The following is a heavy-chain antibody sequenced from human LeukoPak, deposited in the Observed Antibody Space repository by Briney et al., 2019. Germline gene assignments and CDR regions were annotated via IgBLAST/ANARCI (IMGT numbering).Heavy chain of an antibody. CDR2: ISNSGTT. CDR1: GGSINIYY. Sequence: SETLSLTCTVSGGSINIYYWSWIRQPPGKGLEWIGYISNSGTTNYNPSLKSRVTISVDTSKDKFSLDLSSVTAADTAVYYCARVGYCSGGSCRFDPWGQGTLVTVSS. CDR3: ARVGYCSGGSCRFDP. J-gene: IGHJ5*02. V-gene: IGHV4-59*01. D-gene: IGHD2-15*01.